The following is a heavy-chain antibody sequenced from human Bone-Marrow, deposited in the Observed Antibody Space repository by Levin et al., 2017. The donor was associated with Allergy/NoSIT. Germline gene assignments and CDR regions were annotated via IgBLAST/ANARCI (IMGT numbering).Heavy chain of an antibody. CDR3: AMGAGWLVDY. D-gene: IGHD6-19*01. V-gene: IGHV4-59*01. Sequence: SQTLSLTCTVSGGSLSHNYWGWIRQPPGKRLEWIGYLYFDGTTTYNPSLKSRVTISVDTSKNQFSLKLSSVTTADTAVYYCAMGAGWLVDYWGQGTLVTVSS. CDR2: LYFDGTT. CDR1: GGSLSHNY. J-gene: IGHJ4*02.